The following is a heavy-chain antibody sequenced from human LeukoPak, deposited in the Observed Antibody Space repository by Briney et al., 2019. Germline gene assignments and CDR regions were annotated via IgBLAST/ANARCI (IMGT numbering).Heavy chain of an antibody. CDR3: ARRRQLLWFGARTHYFDY. CDR2: INHSGST. J-gene: IGHJ4*02. D-gene: IGHD3-10*01. Sequence: PSETLSLTCAVYGGSFSGYYWSWIRQPPGKGLEWIGEINHSGSTNYNPSLKSRVTISVDTSKNQFSLKLSSVTAADRAVYYCARRRQLLWFGARTHYFDYWGQGTLVTVSS. CDR1: GGSFSGYY. V-gene: IGHV4-34*01.